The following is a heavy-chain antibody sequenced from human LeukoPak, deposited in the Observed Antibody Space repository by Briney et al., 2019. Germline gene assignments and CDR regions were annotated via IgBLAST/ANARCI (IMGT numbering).Heavy chain of an antibody. J-gene: IGHJ4*02. D-gene: IGHD1-26*01. CDR2: IKQDGSEK. CDR1: GFTFSDYW. CDR3: ARDSRRVGATGGSDY. Sequence: GVALRLSCVASGFTFSDYWMSWVRQAPGKGLEWVANIKQDGSEKYYVDSVKGRSTISRDNAKNSLYLQLNSLRADDTAVYYCARDSRRVGATGGSDYWGQGTLVIVSS. V-gene: IGHV3-7*03.